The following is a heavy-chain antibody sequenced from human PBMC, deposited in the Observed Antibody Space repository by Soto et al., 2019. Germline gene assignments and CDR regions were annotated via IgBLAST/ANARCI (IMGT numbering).Heavy chain of an antibody. CDR2: ISPTGGTT. Sequence: PSGSLRLSCSASGFTFSTSPMHWVRQAPGKGLEYVSAISPTGGTTYYADSLKGRFTTSRDNSKSTLYLHMSSLRSEDTAVYYCASSFTVPAAIGYWGQGTLVTVS. V-gene: IGHV3-64D*06. CDR3: ASSFTVPAAIGY. CDR1: GFTFSTSP. D-gene: IGHD2-2*02. J-gene: IGHJ4*02.